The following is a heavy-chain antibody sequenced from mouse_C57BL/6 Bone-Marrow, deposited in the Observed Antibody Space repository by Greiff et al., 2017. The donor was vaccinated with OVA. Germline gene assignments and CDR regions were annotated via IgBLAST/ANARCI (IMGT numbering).Heavy chain of an antibody. V-gene: IGHV1-55*01. D-gene: IGHD1-2*01. J-gene: IGHJ2*01. Sequence: QVQPQQPGAELLKPGASVKMSCKASGYTFTSYWITWVKQRPGQGLEWIGDIYPGSGRTNYNEKFKSKATLTVSTSSSTANMQLSSLTSEDYAVYYCASQYYGLDYWGKGTTLTVSS. CDR2: IYPGSGRT. CDR1: GYTFTSYW. CDR3: ASQYYGLDY.